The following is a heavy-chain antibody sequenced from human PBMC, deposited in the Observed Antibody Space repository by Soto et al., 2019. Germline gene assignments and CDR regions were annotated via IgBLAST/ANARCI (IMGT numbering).Heavy chain of an antibody. CDR3: ATKSPPM. V-gene: IGHV3-23*01. J-gene: IGHJ4*02. Sequence: EVQLLESGGGLVQPGGSLRLSCAASGFTFSTYSMNWVRQAPGKGLEWVSIISGSGATRYYADSVKGRFTISRANSENTLYLQMNDLRAEDTALYYCATKSPPMWGQGTLVTVSS. CDR1: GFTFSTYS. D-gene: IGHD2-2*01. CDR2: ISGSGATR.